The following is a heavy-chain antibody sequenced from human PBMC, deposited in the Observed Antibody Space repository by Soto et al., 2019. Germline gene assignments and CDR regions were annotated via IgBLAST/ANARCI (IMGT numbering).Heavy chain of an antibody. CDR2: FDPEDGET. Sequence: ASVKVSCKVSGYTLTELSMHWVRQAPGKGLEWMGGFDPEDGETVYAQKFQGRVTMTEDTSTDTAYMELSSLRSEDTAVYYCATAALRFDAFDIWGQGTMVTVSS. CDR1: GYTLTELS. J-gene: IGHJ3*02. CDR3: ATAALRFDAFDI. V-gene: IGHV1-24*01.